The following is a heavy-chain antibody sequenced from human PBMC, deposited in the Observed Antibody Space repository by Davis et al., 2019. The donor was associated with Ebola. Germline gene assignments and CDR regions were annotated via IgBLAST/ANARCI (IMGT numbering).Heavy chain of an antibody. Sequence: AASVKVSCKASGYTFTSYDINWVRQATGQGLEWMGWMNPNSGNTGYAQKFQGRVTMTRNTSISTAYMELSSLRSEDTAVYYCARPFSRPGDSTGYYYYYWGQGTLVTVSS. J-gene: IGHJ4*02. CDR2: MNPNSGNT. V-gene: IGHV1-8*01. D-gene: IGHD3-22*01. CDR3: ARPFSRPGDSTGYYYYY. CDR1: GYTFTSYD.